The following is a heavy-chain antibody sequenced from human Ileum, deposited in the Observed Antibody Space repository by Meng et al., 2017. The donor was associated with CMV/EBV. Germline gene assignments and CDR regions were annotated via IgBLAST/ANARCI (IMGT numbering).Heavy chain of an antibody. CDR1: GFTFSSYW. CDR2: IMEEGSEK. D-gene: IGHD2-2*01. Sequence: GGSLRLSCAASGFTFSSYWMIWVRQAPGKGLEWVAKIMEEGSEKYYVDSVKGRFTISRDNSKKSLFLQVNSLRAEDTAVYYCARDGSRHEYEFVCWGQGTLVTVSS. J-gene: IGHJ4*02. V-gene: IGHV3-7*01. CDR3: ARDGSRHEYEFVC.